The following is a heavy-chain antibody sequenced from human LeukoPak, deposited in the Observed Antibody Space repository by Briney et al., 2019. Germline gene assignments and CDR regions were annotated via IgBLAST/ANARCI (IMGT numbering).Heavy chain of an antibody. D-gene: IGHD2-2*01. V-gene: IGHV3-21*01. CDR2: ISSSSSYI. J-gene: IGHJ4*02. CDR3: ARVGYCISTSCHDFDY. CDR1: GFTFSSYS. Sequence: PGGSLRLSCAASGFTFSSYSMNWVRQAPWKGLEWVSSISSSSSYIYYADSVKGRFTISRDNAKNSLYLQMNSLRAEDTAVYYCARVGYCISTSCHDFDYWGQGTLVTVSS.